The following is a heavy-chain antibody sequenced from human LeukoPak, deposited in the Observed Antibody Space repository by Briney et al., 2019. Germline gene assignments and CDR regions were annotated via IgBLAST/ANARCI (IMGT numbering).Heavy chain of an antibody. CDR1: GGSFSGYY. Sequence: SETLSLTCAVYGGSFSGYYWSWIRQPPGKGLEWIGEINHSGSTNYNPSLKSRVTISVDTSKNQFSLKLSSVTAADTAVYYCARHTAGYCSSTSCYGYWGQGTLVTVSS. J-gene: IGHJ4*02. CDR2: INHSGST. D-gene: IGHD2-2*01. V-gene: IGHV4-34*01. CDR3: ARHTAGYCSSTSCYGY.